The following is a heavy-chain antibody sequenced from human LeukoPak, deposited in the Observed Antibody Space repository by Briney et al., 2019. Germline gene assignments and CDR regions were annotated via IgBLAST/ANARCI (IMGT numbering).Heavy chain of an antibody. D-gene: IGHD5-18*01. J-gene: IGHJ4*02. CDR2: TSGSGGSR. V-gene: IGHV3-23*01. Sequence: PGGSLRLSCAAFDFTFSNYAMSWVRQSPGKGLEWVSGTSGSGGSRYYPDTVKGRFTISRDNSKNTLSLEMNSPRAEDTAVYYCARHPRDTALFTIDYWGQGTLVTVSS. CDR3: ARHPRDTALFTIDY. CDR1: DFTFSNYA.